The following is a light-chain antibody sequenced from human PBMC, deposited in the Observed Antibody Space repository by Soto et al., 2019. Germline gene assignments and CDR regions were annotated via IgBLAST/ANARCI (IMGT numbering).Light chain of an antibody. J-gene: IGLJ2*01. CDR2: DNN. CDR1: SSNIGNNY. Sequence: QSVLTQPPSLSAAPGQKVTISCSGSSSNIGNNYVSWYQQLPGTAPKLLIYDNNKRPSGIPDRFSGSKSGTSATLGITGLQTGDEADYYCGTWDSSLSAAIFGGRTKLTFL. CDR3: GTWDSSLSAAI. V-gene: IGLV1-51*01.